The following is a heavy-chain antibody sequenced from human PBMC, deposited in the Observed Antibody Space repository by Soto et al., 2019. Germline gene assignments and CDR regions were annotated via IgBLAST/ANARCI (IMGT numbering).Heavy chain of an antibody. CDR2: VYNSGST. J-gene: IGHJ2*01. V-gene: IGHV4-61*01. D-gene: IGHD3-9*01. CDR3: ARVPLTTYFDL. Sequence: QVQLQESGPGLVKPSETLSLTCTVSGGSVSGGSYCWSWIRQPPGKGLECIGYVYNSGSTTYNPSLKRRVPISVDTSKNQFSLGLSSVTSADTAVYYCARVPLTTYFDLWGRGTLVTVSS. CDR1: GGSVSGGSYC.